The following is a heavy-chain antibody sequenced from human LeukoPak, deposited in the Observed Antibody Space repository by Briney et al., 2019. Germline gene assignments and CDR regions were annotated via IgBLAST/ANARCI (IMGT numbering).Heavy chain of an antibody. CDR1: GFIVRGNY. Sequence: PGGSLRLSWAASGFIVRGNYLSWVRQAPGKGLEWVSVIYSGGDTYSADSVKGRFTTSRDNSKNTVYLQMNSLRVEDTAVYYCARGRRDYGDYPYWGQGTLVTVSS. CDR3: ARGRRDYGDYPY. D-gene: IGHD4-17*01. V-gene: IGHV3-53*01. J-gene: IGHJ4*02. CDR2: IYSGGDT.